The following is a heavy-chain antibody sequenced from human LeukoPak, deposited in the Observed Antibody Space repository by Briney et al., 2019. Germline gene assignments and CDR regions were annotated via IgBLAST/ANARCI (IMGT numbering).Heavy chain of an antibody. CDR2: IKQDGSEK. J-gene: IGHJ4*02. V-gene: IGHV3-7*01. D-gene: IGHD3-3*01. CDR1: GFTFSSYA. CDR3: ARDRPGTLQYYDFWSGADFDY. Sequence: PGGSLRLSCAASGFTFSSYAMSWVRQAPGKGLEWVANIKQDGSEKYYVDSVKGRFTISRDNAKNSLYLQMNSLRAEDTAVYYCARDRPGTLQYYDFWSGADFDYWGQGTLVTVSS.